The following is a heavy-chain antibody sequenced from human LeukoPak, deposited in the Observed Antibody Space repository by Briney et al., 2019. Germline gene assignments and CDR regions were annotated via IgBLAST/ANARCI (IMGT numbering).Heavy chain of an antibody. CDR1: GFSLSTSGVG. CDR2: IYWNDDK. V-gene: IGHV2-5*01. Sequence: SGPTLVNPTQTLTLTCTFSGFSLSTSGVGVGWIRQPPGKALEWLALIYWNDDKRYSPSLMSRLTITKDTSKNQVVLTMTNMDPVDTATYYCAHTLFVWFGDAFDIWGQGTMVTVSS. CDR3: AHTLFVWFGDAFDI. J-gene: IGHJ3*02. D-gene: IGHD3-10*01.